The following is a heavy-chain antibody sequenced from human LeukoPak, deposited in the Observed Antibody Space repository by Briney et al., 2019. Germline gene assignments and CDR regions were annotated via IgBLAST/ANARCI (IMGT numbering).Heavy chain of an antibody. V-gene: IGHV4-34*01. D-gene: IGHD3-22*01. CDR1: GGSISSYY. Sequence: PSETLSLTCTVSGGSISSYYWSWIRQPAGKGLEWIGDVGHSGSADYNPSLKSRVTVSADPSKTQFSLKLTSVTAADTAVYYCATRGDYSDTSGNSYDALDIWGQGTMVTVSS. CDR2: VGHSGSA. J-gene: IGHJ3*02. CDR3: ATRGDYSDTSGNSYDALDI.